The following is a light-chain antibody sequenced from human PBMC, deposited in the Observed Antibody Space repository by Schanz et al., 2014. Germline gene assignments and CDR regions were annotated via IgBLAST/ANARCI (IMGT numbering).Light chain of an antibody. CDR3: QQRSNWRIT. V-gene: IGKV3D-20*02. Sequence: EIVMTQSPATLSLSPGERATLSCRASQSVSNSYIAWYQQKPGRAPRLLIYGASTRATGIPARFSGSGSGTEFTLTISSLEPEDFAVYFCQQRSNWRITFGQGTRLDIK. CDR1: QSVSNSY. J-gene: IGKJ5*01. CDR2: GAS.